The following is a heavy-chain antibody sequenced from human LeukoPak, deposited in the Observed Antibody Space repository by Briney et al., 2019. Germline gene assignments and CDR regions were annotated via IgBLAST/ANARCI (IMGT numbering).Heavy chain of an antibody. D-gene: IGHD2-2*01. CDR1: GGSFSGYY. CDR3: ARGRTGYQLLPTKKNYSYYYVDV. Sequence: PSETLSLTCDVYGGSFSGYYWSWIRQPPGKGLEWIGEVNHSGGTNYNPSLKRRVTISLDTSKNQFSLKLSSVTAADTAMYFCARGRTGYQLLPTKKNYSYYYVDVWAKGPRSPSP. V-gene: IGHV4-34*01. CDR2: VNHSGGT. J-gene: IGHJ6*03.